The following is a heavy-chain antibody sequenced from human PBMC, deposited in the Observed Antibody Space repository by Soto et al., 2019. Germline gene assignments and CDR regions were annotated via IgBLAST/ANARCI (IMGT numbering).Heavy chain of an antibody. Sequence: PGWSLRVSCAASGFTFRSYSMNWVRQAPGKGLEWVSSITGSSSYIYYADSVKGRFTISRDNSKSSLYLQMNSLRAEDTAVYYCARDPLQGMDVWGQGTTVTVAS. V-gene: IGHV3-21*01. D-gene: IGHD4-4*01. CDR3: ARDPLQGMDV. J-gene: IGHJ6*02. CDR1: GFTFRSYS. CDR2: ITGSSSYI.